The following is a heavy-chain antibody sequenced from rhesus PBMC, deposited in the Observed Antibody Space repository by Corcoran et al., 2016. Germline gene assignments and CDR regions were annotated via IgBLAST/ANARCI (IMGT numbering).Heavy chain of an antibody. D-gene: IGHD3-22*01. J-gene: IGHJ4*01. CDR3: ATTVVFLGWSDIDY. Sequence: EVQLVQSGAEVKKPGASVKISCKASGYTFTDYYLHWVRQAPGKGLEWMGRVDPEDAEADYAQKFQDRVTITRDTSTDTAYMELSSLRSEDTAVYYCATTVVFLGWSDIDYWGQGVLVTVSS. CDR1: GYTFTDYY. CDR2: VDPEDAEA. V-gene: IGHV1-111*01.